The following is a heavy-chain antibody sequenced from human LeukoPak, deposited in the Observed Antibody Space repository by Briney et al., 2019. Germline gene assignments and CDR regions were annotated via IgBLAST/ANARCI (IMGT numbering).Heavy chain of an antibody. V-gene: IGHV4-34*01. J-gene: IGHJ4*02. CDR3: ARALGYCSSTSCYIDY. CDR1: GGSFSGYY. CDR2: INHSGST. D-gene: IGHD2-2*02. Sequence: ETLSLTWAVYGGSFSGYYWSWIRQPPGKGLEWIGEINHSGSTNYNPSLKSRVTIPVDTSKNQFSLKLSSVTAADTAVYYCARALGYCSSTSCYIDYWGQGTLVTVSS.